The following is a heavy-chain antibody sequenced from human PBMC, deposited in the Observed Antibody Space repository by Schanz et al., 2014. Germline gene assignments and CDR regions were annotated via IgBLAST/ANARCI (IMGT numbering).Heavy chain of an antibody. Sequence: EVQLVESGGGLVQPGGSLRLSCAASGFTFSTYAMAWVRQAPGKGLEWVSGISGSGASTYYADSVKGRFTISRDNSNKTVYLQMTSLQTEDTPVDYCTADLWFGAVWGVWWGQGTLVTVSS. V-gene: IGHV3-23*04. CDR3: TADLWFGAVWGVW. D-gene: IGHD3-10*01. J-gene: IGHJ4*02. CDR1: GFTFSTYA. CDR2: ISGSGAST.